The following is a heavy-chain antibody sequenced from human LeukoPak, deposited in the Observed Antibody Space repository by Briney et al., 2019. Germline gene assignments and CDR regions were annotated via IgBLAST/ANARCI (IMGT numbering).Heavy chain of an antibody. Sequence: ASVKVSYKASGYTFTGDYVHWVRQAPGQGLEWIGWINPNSGGTNYAQKFQGRVTMTRDTSINTAYMELSRLTSDDTAVYYCARDQDGYNYDYWGQGTLVTVSS. J-gene: IGHJ4*02. CDR2: INPNSGGT. CDR3: ARDQDGYNYDY. D-gene: IGHD5-24*01. CDR1: GYTFTGDY. V-gene: IGHV1-2*02.